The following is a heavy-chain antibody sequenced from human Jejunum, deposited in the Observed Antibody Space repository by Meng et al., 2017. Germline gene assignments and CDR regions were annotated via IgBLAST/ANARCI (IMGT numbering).Heavy chain of an antibody. CDR2: INDVGGST. CDR1: GFTFDNFG. D-gene: IGHD3-9*01. J-gene: IGHJ4*02. CDR3: AKDLRSFDWLEPFDS. Sequence: GESLKISCATSGFTFDNFGMSWVRQAPGKGLEWVSTINDVGGSTYYADSVRARFTISRDNSKNTLYLQMDSLRVEDTAVYYCAKDLRSFDWLEPFDSWGQGDLVNGAS. V-gene: IGHV3-23*01.